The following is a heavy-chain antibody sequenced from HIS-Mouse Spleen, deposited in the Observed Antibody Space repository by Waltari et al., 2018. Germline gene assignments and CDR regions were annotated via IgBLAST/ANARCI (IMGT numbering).Heavy chain of an antibody. V-gene: IGHV1-18*01. J-gene: IGHJ6*02. D-gene: IGHD6-13*01. CDR1: GYTFNSYG. CDR3: ARDHSNSWYYYYYGMDV. Sequence: QVQLVQSGAEVKKPGASVKVCCKASGYTFNSYGISWLRQAPGQGLEWMGWISAYNGNTNYAQKLQGRVTMTTDTSTSTAYMELRSLRSDDTAVYYCARDHSNSWYYYYYGMDVWGQGTTVTVSS. CDR2: ISAYNGNT.